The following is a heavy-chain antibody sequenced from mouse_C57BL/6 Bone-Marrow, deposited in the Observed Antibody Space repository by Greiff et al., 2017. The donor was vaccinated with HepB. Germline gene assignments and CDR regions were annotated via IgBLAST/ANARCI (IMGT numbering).Heavy chain of an antibody. J-gene: IGHJ1*03. V-gene: IGHV5-4*01. CDR2: ISDGGSYT. CDR3: ARDPNYYGSSYVPHWYFDV. D-gene: IGHD1-1*01. Sequence: EVMLVESGGGLVKPGGSLKLSCAASGFTFSSYAMSWVRQTPEKRLEWVATISDGGSYTYYPDNVKGRFTISRDNAKNNLYLQMSHLKSEDTAMYYCARDPNYYGSSYVPHWYFDVWGTGTTVTVSS. CDR1: GFTFSSYA.